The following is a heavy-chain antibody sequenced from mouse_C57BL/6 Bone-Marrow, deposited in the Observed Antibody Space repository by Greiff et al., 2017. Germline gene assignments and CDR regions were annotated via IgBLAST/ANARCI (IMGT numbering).Heavy chain of an antibody. Sequence: VQLQQSGAELVRPGASVKLSCTASGFNFTDDYMHWVKQRPEQGLEWIGWIDPENGDTEYASKFQGKATITADTSSNTAYLQLSSLTSEDTAVYYCTTVLYPYYFDYGGQGTTLTVSS. CDR3: TTVLYPYYFDY. D-gene: IGHD2-12*01. J-gene: IGHJ2*01. CDR2: IDPENGDT. V-gene: IGHV14-4*01. CDR1: GFNFTDDY.